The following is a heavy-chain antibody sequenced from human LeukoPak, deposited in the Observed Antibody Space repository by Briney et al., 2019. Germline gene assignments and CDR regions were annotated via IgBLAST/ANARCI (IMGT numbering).Heavy chain of an antibody. D-gene: IGHD3-22*01. Sequence: SETLSLTRAVYGGSFSGYYWSWIRQPPGKGLEWIGEINHSGSTNYNPSLKSRVTISVDTSKNQFSLKLSSVTAADTAVYYCARVGRTGTMIVVVNYYFDYWGQGTLVTVSS. J-gene: IGHJ4*02. CDR2: INHSGST. CDR1: GGSFSGYY. CDR3: ARVGRTGTMIVVVNYYFDY. V-gene: IGHV4-34*01.